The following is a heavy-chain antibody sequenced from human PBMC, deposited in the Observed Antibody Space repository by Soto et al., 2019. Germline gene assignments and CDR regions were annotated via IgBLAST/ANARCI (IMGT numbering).Heavy chain of an antibody. CDR1: GGSFSGYY. D-gene: IGHD3-3*01. CDR2: INHSGST. Sequence: LSLTCAVYGGSFSGYYWSWIRQPPGKGLEWIGEINHSGSTNYNPSLKSRVTISVDTSKNQFSLKLSSVTAADTAVYYCARLSGITIFGVVKGPFDYWGQGTLVTVSS. J-gene: IGHJ4*02. V-gene: IGHV4-34*01. CDR3: ARLSGITIFGVVKGPFDY.